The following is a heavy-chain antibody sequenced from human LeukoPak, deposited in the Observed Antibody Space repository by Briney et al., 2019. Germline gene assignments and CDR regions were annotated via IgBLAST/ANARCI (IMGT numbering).Heavy chain of an antibody. J-gene: IGHJ4*02. CDR1: GDYFTSYW. V-gene: IGHV5-51*01. CDR3: ARHGDSYDSPYDY. D-gene: IGHD5-12*01. CDR2: IYFGDSDT. Sequence: GESLKISCTGSGDYFTSYWVGWVRQMPGKGLEWVAIIYFGDSDTRYSPSFQGRVTISADKSIRTAYLQWSSLESSDTAMYFCARHGDSYDSPYDYWGQGTLVTVSS.